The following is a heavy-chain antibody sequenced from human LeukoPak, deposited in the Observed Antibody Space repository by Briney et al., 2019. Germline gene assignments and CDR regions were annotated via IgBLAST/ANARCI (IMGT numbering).Heavy chain of an antibody. CDR1: GGSISSSSSY. Sequence: PSETLSLTCTVSGGSISSSSSYWGWIRQPPGKGLEWIGSIYYSGSTYYNPSLKSRVTISVDTSKNQFSLKLSSVTAADTAVYYCAGTDHIAVAGGGRVGYWGQGTLVSVSS. CDR3: AGTDHIAVAGGGRVGY. J-gene: IGHJ4*02. CDR2: IYYSGST. D-gene: IGHD6-19*01. V-gene: IGHV4-39*07.